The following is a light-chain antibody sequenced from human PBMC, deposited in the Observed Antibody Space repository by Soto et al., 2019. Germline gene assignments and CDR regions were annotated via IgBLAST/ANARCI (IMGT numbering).Light chain of an antibody. Sequence: EIVMTQSPATLSVSPGERATLSCRASQSVSILLAWYQQKPGQAPRLLVYGASSRATGIPDRFSGSGSGTDFTLSISRLEPEDFAVYYCQQYGSSPRTFGQGTKVDIK. V-gene: IGKV3-20*01. J-gene: IGKJ1*01. CDR3: QQYGSSPRT. CDR1: QSVSIL. CDR2: GAS.